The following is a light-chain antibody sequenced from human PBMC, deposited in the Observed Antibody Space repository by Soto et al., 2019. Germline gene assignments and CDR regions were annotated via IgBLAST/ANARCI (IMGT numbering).Light chain of an antibody. CDR3: LQHNSYPWT. Sequence: DIQMTQSPSAMSASVGDRVTITCRASQGISDRLAWFQQKPGKVPKRLIYGASSLQSGVPSRFSGSGSGTEFTLTISSLQPEDFATYCCLQHNSYPWTFGQGTKVEIK. CDR2: GAS. V-gene: IGKV1-17*03. CDR1: QGISDR. J-gene: IGKJ1*01.